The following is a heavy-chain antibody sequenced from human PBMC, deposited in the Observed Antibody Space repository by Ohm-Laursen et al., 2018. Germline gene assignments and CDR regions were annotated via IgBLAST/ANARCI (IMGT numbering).Heavy chain of an antibody. CDR2: ISWNNGYI. J-gene: IGHJ4*02. V-gene: IGHV3-9*01. Sequence: SLRLSCAASGFTFDNYAMHWVRQAPGKGLEWVSGISWNNGYIGYADSAKGRFTISRDNAKNSLYLQMNSLRAEDTALYYCAKVEGYAGAHWGQGTLVTVSS. CDR3: AKVEGYAGAH. D-gene: IGHD3-16*01. CDR1: GFTFDNYA.